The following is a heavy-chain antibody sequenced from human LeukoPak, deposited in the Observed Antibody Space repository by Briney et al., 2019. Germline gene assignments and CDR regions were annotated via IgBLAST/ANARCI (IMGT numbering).Heavy chain of an antibody. CDR3: ARHAAIGGSGWYGFDY. Sequence: SETLSLTCTVSGGSISGYYWSWIRQPPGKGLEWIGYICYSGSTNYNPSLKSRVTISVDTSKNQFSLKLSSVTAADTAVYYCARHAAIGGSGWYGFDYWGQGTLVTVSS. D-gene: IGHD6-19*01. CDR2: ICYSGST. CDR1: GGSISGYY. V-gene: IGHV4-59*08. J-gene: IGHJ4*02.